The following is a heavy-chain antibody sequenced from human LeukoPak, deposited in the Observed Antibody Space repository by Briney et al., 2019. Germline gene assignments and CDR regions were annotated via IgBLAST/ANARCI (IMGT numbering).Heavy chain of an antibody. D-gene: IGHD5-18*01. V-gene: IGHV4-59*01. Sequence: SETLSLTCTVSGGSISSYYWSWIRQPPGKGLEWIGYFYYSGSTNYNPSLRSRVTISVDTSKNQFSLKLSSVTAADTAVYYCARCFVSYGVLDWGQGTLVTVSS. CDR3: ARCFVSYGVLD. CDR2: FYYSGST. CDR1: GGSISSYY. J-gene: IGHJ4*02.